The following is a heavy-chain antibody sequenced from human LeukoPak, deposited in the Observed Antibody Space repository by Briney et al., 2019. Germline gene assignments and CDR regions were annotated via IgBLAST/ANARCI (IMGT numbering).Heavy chain of an antibody. CDR2: ISSSGSTI. D-gene: IGHD1-26*01. Sequence: GGSLRLSCAASGFTFSSYEMNWVRQAPGKGLEWVSYISSSGSTIYYADSVKGRFTISRDNAKNSLYLQMNSLRAEDTAVYYCARDSDGGRREGAFDIWGQGTMVTVSS. V-gene: IGHV3-48*03. J-gene: IGHJ3*02. CDR3: ARDSDGGRREGAFDI. CDR1: GFTFSSYE.